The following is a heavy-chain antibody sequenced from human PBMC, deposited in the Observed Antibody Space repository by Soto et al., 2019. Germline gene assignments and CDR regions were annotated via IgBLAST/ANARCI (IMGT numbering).Heavy chain of an antibody. CDR3: VMVDNYVTPTPQDV. CDR1: GYIIVNYG. CDR2: ISPYTGNT. V-gene: IGHV1-18*01. Sequence: QVQLVQSGDEVKKPGASVKVSCKASGYIIVNYGIAWVRQAPGQGLEWMGWISPYTGNTHSATKVQGRLTMTTETSTSTAYMDLGSLTSDDTAVYYCVMVDNYVTPTPQDVWGQGTTVTVSS. D-gene: IGHD3-16*01. J-gene: IGHJ6*02.